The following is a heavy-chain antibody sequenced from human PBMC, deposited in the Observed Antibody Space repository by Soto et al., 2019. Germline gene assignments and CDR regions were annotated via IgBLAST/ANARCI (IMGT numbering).Heavy chain of an antibody. CDR2: IGTAGDT. V-gene: IGHV3-13*01. CDR3: ERESQPQGMTSVTKGDRKRYFDL. J-gene: IGHJ2*01. CDR1: GFTFSSYD. Sequence: EVQLVESGGGLVQPGGSLRLSCAASGFTFSSYDMHWVRQATGKGLEWVSAIGTAGDTYYPGSVKGRLTISRENAKNTLYLQMNSLRAEDTAVYYCERESQPQGMTSVTKGDRKRYFDLWGRGTLVTVSS. D-gene: IGHD4-17*01.